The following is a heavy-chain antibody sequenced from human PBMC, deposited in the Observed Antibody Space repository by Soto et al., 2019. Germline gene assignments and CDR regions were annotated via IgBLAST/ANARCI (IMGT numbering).Heavy chain of an antibody. J-gene: IGHJ4*02. D-gene: IGHD3-22*01. CDR1: GYTLTELS. V-gene: IGHV1-24*01. CDR2: FDPEDGET. CDR3: ATLPPRSSGYYYYFDY. Sequence: ASVKVSCKVSGYTLTELSMHWVRQAPGKGLEWMGGFDPEDGETIYAQKFQGRVTMTEDTSTDTAYMGLSSLRSEDKAVYYCATLPPRSSGYYYYFDYWGQGTLVTVSS.